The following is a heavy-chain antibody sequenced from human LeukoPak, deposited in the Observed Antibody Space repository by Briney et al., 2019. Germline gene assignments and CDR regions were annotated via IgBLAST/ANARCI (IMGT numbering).Heavy chain of an antibody. CDR2: IYYSGST. Sequence: SQTLSLTCTVSGGSISSGDYYWSWIRQPPGKGLEWIGYIYYSGSTYYNPSLKSRVTISVDTSKNQFSLRLNSVTAADTAVYYCARDRGYYFDYWGQGTLVTVSS. D-gene: IGHD3-10*01. V-gene: IGHV4-30-4*08. J-gene: IGHJ4*02. CDR1: GGSISSGDYY. CDR3: ARDRGYYFDY.